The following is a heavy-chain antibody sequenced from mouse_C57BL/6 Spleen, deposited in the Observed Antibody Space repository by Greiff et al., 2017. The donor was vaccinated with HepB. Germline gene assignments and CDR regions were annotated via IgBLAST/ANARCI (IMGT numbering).Heavy chain of an antibody. CDR1: GYTFTSYD. D-gene: IGHD1-1*01. J-gene: IGHJ2*01. Sequence: VQLQQSGPELVKPGASVKLSCKASGYTFTSYDINWVKQRPGQGLEWIGWIYPRDGSTKYNEKFKGKATLTVDTSSSTAYMELHSLTSEDSAVYFCARRGGYYYGSSLYFDYWGQGTTLTVSS. CDR3: ARRGGYYYGSSLYFDY. V-gene: IGHV1-85*01. CDR2: IYPRDGST.